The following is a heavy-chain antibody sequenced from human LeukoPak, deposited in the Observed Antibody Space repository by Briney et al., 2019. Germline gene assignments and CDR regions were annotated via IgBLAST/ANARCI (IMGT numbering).Heavy chain of an antibody. J-gene: IGHJ4*02. CDR3: AKGFPGIAVAGTGGDY. V-gene: IGHV3-23*01. CDR1: GFTFSSYA. Sequence: TGGSLRLSCAASGFTFSSYAMSWVRQAPGKGLEWVSAISGSGGSTYYADSVKGRFTISRDNSKNTLYLQMNSLRAEDTAVYYCAKGFPGIAVAGTGGDYWGQGTLVTVSS. CDR2: ISGSGGST. D-gene: IGHD6-19*01.